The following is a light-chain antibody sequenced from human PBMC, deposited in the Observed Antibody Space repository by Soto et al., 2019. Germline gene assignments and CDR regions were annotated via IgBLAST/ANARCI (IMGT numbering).Light chain of an antibody. V-gene: IGKV3-20*01. CDR3: QQYGSSPIT. CDR2: DAS. J-gene: IGKJ5*01. Sequence: ENVLTQSPSTLSVSPGEGATLSCRASQSINTYLAWYQQKPGQAPRLLIYDASKRATGIPARFSGSGSGTDFTLTISRREPEDFAVYYCQQYGSSPITFGQGTRLEIK. CDR1: QSINTY.